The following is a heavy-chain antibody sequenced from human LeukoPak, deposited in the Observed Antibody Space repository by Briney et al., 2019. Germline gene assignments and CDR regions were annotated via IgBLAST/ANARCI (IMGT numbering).Heavy chain of an antibody. CDR3: ARGQDYGGYMAPFDY. D-gene: IGHD5-12*01. J-gene: IGHJ4*02. CDR1: GYSFTSYW. V-gene: IGHV5-51*01. Sequence: KPGESLKISCKGSGYSFTSYWIGWVRQMPGKGLEWMGIINPGDSDTRYSPSFQGQVTISADKSISTAYLQWSSLKASDTAMYYCARGQDYGGYMAPFDYWGQGTLVTVSS. CDR2: INPGDSDT.